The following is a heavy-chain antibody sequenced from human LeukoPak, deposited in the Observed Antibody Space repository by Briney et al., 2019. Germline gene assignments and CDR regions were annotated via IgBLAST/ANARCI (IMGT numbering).Heavy chain of an antibody. Sequence: PGGSLRLSCAASGFTFSDYYMSWIRQAPGKGLEWVSYISSSSSYTNYVDSVKGRFTISRDNAKNSLYLQMNSLRAEDTAVYYCARGSVHCSGGSCYLDYWGQGTLVTVSS. V-gene: IGHV3-11*06. CDR3: ARGSVHCSGGSCYLDY. CDR1: GFTFSDYY. CDR2: ISSSSSYT. D-gene: IGHD2-15*01. J-gene: IGHJ4*02.